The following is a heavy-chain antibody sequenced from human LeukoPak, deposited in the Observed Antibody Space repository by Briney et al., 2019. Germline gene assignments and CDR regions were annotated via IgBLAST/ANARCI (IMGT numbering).Heavy chain of an antibody. Sequence: GSLRLSCAAPGFTFSDYAMHWVRQAPGKGLEYVSRISSNGGSTYYANSVKGRFTISRDNPKNTLFLRMGSLRAEDMAVYYCAREECSGGSCYFDYWGQGTLVTVSS. CDR2: ISSNGGST. CDR3: AREECSGGSCYFDY. D-gene: IGHD2-15*01. J-gene: IGHJ4*02. CDR1: GFTFSDYA. V-gene: IGHV3-64*01.